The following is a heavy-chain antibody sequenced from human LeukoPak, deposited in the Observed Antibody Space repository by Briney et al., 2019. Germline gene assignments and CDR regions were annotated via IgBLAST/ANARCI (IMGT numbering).Heavy chain of an antibody. CDR1: AYTFTDYY. J-gene: IGHJ4*02. Sequence: ASVKVSCKASAYTFTDYYIHWVRQAPGQGLEWMGRISPHSGGTNYVQKFQGRVTMTRDTSISTVYMELSSLRSDDTAVYCCARGQNYYDSSGYYYNYWGQGTLVTVSS. D-gene: IGHD3-22*01. CDR3: ARGQNYYDSSGYYYNY. V-gene: IGHV1-2*06. CDR2: ISPHSGGT.